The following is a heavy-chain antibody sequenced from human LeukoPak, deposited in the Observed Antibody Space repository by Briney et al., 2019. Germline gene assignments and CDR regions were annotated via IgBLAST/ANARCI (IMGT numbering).Heavy chain of an antibody. V-gene: IGHV3-7*01. CDR2: IKDDGSEK. D-gene: IGHD3-16*02. CDR3: AREESYYDYIWGSYRFFDY. CDR1: GLNFRKSW. J-gene: IGHJ4*02. Sequence: GGSLRLSCAASGLNFRKSWMTWVRQAPGRGLEWVANIKDDGSEKYYVDSVKGRFTISRDNAKNSLYLQMNSLRAEDTAVYYCAREESYYDYIWGSYRFFDYWGQGTLVTVSS.